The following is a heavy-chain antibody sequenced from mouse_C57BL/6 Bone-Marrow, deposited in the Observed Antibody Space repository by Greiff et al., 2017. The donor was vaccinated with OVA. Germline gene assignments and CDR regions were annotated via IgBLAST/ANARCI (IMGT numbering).Heavy chain of an antibody. CDR1: GFTFSDYY. Sequence: EVKVVESEGGLVQPGSSMKLSCTASGFTFSDYYMAWVRQVPEKGLEWVANINYDGSSTYYLDSLKSRFIISRDNAKNILYLQMSSLKSEDTATYYCARDCGFYAMDYWGQGTSVTVSS. CDR3: ARDCGFYAMDY. V-gene: IGHV5-16*01. CDR2: INYDGSST. J-gene: IGHJ4*01.